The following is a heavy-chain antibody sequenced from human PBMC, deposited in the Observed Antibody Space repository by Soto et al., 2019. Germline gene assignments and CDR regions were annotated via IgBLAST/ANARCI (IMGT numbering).Heavy chain of an antibody. D-gene: IGHD3-3*01. J-gene: IGHJ6*04. Sequence: ASVKVSCKASGYTFTSYGISWVRQAPGQGLEWMGWISAYNGNTNYAQKLQGRATMTTDTSTSTAYMELRSLRSDDTAVYYCARDSITIFGVVKMDVWGKGTTVTVSS. CDR1: GYTFTSYG. CDR2: ISAYNGNT. V-gene: IGHV1-18*01. CDR3: ARDSITIFGVVKMDV.